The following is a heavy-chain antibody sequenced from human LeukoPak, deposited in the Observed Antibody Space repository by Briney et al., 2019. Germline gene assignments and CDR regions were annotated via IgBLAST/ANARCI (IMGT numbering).Heavy chain of an antibody. CDR3: ARGNYYDSSGYYYLAY. Sequence: GGSLRLSCAASGFTFSSYAMSWVRQAPGKGLEWVSAISGSGGSTYYADSVKGRFTISRDNSKNTLYLQMNSLRAEDTAVYHCARGNYYDSSGYYYLAYWGQGTLVTVSS. CDR1: GFTFSSYA. V-gene: IGHV3-23*01. J-gene: IGHJ4*02. CDR2: ISGSGGST. D-gene: IGHD3-22*01.